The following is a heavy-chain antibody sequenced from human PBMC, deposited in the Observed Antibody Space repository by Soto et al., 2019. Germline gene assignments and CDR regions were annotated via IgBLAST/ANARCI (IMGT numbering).Heavy chain of an antibody. CDR1: GYTFIIYS. J-gene: IGHJ3*02. V-gene: IGHV1-3*01. CDR2: INSGNGNT. D-gene: IGHD2-15*01. CDR3: AREGTLWWYIAGGDPFDI. Sequence: ASVKVSYKASGYTFIIYSMHWVRQAPGQRLEWMGWINSGNGNTKYSQKFQGRVTITSDVSANTAYMELSSLRTKDTAVYYCAREGTLWWYIAGGDPFDIWGQGTMVTVSS.